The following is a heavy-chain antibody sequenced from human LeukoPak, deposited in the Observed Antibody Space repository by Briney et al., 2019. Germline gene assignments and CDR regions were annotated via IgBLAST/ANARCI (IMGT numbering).Heavy chain of an antibody. CDR1: GYTFTCYY. J-gene: IGHJ4*02. V-gene: IGHV1-2*02. Sequence: ASVKVSCKASGYTFTCYYMHWVRQAPGQGLEWMGWINPNSGGTNYAQKFQGRVTMTRDTSISTAYMELSRLRSDDTAVYYCARDPGGSSYDYWGQGTLVAVSS. CDR3: ARDPGGSSYDY. CDR2: INPNSGGT. D-gene: IGHD6-6*01.